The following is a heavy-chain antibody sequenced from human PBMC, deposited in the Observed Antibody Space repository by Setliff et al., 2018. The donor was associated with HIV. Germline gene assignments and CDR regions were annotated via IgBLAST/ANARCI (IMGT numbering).Heavy chain of an antibody. CDR1: GFTFSNYW. CDR2: INNDGSST. Sequence: GGSLILSCAAPGFTFSNYWMHWVRQVPGKGLVWVSRINNDGSSTSYADSVKGRFTISRDNAKNTLYLQMDSLTAEDTAVYHCGGASVSYWGQGTLVTVSS. V-gene: IGHV3-74*01. CDR3: GGASVSY. J-gene: IGHJ4*02. D-gene: IGHD2-21*01.